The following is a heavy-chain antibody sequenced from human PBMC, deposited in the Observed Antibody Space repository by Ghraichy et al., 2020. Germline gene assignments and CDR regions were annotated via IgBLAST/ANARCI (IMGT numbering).Heavy chain of an antibody. CDR3: ARVASSGWYRGRAEYFQH. J-gene: IGHJ1*01. D-gene: IGHD6-19*01. CDR2: IKQDGSEK. CDR1: GFTFSSYW. Sequence: GGSLRLSCAASGFTFSSYWMSWVRQAPGKGLEWVATIKQDGSEKYYVDSVKGRFTISRDNAKNSLYLQMNSLRAEDTAVYYCARVASSGWYRGRAEYFQHWGQGTLVTVSS. V-gene: IGHV3-7*01.